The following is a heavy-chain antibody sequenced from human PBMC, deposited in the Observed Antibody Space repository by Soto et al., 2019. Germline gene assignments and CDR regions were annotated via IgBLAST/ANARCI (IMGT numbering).Heavy chain of an antibody. J-gene: IGHJ6*02. D-gene: IGHD3-3*01. Sequence: EVQLVESGGGLIQPGGSLRLSCAASGFSVSNNSMNWVRQAPGKGLEWVSLIYSGGTTHYADSVKGRFTISRDNSKNTLYFQMNSLRAEDTAVYYCARGLDFWSGYYDQYYYGLDVWGQGTTVTVSS. CDR2: IYSGGTT. CDR1: GFSVSNNS. V-gene: IGHV3-53*01. CDR3: ARGLDFWSGYYDQYYYGLDV.